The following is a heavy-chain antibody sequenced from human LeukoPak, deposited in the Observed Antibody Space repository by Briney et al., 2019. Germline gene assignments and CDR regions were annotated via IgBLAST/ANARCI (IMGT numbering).Heavy chain of an antibody. CDR2: IIPIFGTA. CDR3: TRSETDDYYYYGMDA. Sequence: SVKVSCKASGGTFSSYAISWVRQAPGPGLEWMGGIIPIFGTANYAQKFQGRVTITADESTSTAYMELSSLRSEDTAVYYCTRSETDDYYYYGMDAWGKGTTVTVSS. CDR1: GGTFSSYA. J-gene: IGHJ6*04. V-gene: IGHV1-69*01.